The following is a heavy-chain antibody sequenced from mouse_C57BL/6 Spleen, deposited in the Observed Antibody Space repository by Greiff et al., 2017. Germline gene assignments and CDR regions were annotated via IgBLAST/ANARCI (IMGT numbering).Heavy chain of an antibody. Sequence: VQLQESGAELARPGASVKLSCKASGYTFTSYGISWVKQRTGQGLEWIGEIYPRSGNTYYNEKFKGKATLTADKSSSTAYMELRSLTSEDSAVYFCARAGYDVYYFDYWGQGTTLTVSS. CDR1: GYTFTSYG. J-gene: IGHJ2*01. CDR2: IYPRSGNT. D-gene: IGHD2-2*01. V-gene: IGHV1-81*01. CDR3: ARAGYDVYYFDY.